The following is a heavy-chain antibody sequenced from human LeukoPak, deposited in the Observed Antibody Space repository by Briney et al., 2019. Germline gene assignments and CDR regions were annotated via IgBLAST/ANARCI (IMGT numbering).Heavy chain of an antibody. J-gene: IGHJ3*02. CDR2: ISYDGSNK. CDR3: ARETDIVATRGAFDN. Sequence: PGGSLRLSYAASGFTFSSYAMHWVPQAPGKGREWVAVISYDGSNKCYADSVKGRFTISRDNSKNTLYLQMNSLRAEDTAVYYCARETDIVATRGAFDNWGQGTMVTVSS. CDR1: GFTFSSYA. D-gene: IGHD5-12*01. V-gene: IGHV3-30-3*01.